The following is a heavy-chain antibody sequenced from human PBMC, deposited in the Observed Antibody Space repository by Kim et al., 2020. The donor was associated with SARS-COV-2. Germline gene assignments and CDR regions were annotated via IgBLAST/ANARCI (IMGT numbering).Heavy chain of an antibody. CDR1: GGSISSYY. CDR3: ARDAPMVRGVIRYYYYGMDV. CDR2: IYYSGST. Sequence: SETLSLTCTVSGGSISSYYWSWIRQPPGKGLEWIGYIYYSGSTNYNPSLKSRVTISVDTSKNQFSLKLSSVTAADTAVYYCARDAPMVRGVIRYYYYGMDVWGQGTTVTVSS. J-gene: IGHJ6*02. V-gene: IGHV4-59*13. D-gene: IGHD3-10*01.